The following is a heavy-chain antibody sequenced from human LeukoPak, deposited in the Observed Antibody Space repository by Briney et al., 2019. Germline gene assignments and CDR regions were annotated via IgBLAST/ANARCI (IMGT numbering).Heavy chain of an antibody. D-gene: IGHD3-10*01. CDR1: GFSLNTSGVG. Sequence: SGPTLVNPTQTLTLTCTFSGFSLNTSGVGVGWIRQPPGKALEWLALIYWNDDKRYSPSLKSRLTITKDTSKNQVVLTMTNMDPVDTATYYCAHSHTYYYGSGSFDYWGQGTLVTVSS. V-gene: IGHV2-5*01. CDR2: IYWNDDK. CDR3: AHSHTYYYGSGSFDY. J-gene: IGHJ4*02.